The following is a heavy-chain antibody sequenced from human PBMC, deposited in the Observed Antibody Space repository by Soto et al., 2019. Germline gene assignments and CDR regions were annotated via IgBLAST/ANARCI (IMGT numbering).Heavy chain of an antibody. V-gene: IGHV1-69*13. J-gene: IGHJ6*02. CDR3: ARGLRFLEWVPTPYYYYGMDV. CDR2: IIPIFGTA. CDR1: GGTFSSYA. D-gene: IGHD3-3*01. Sequence: ASVKVSCKASGGTFSSYAISWVRQAPGQGLEWMGGIIPIFGTANYAQKFQGRVTITADESTSTAYMELSSLRSEDTAVYYCARGLRFLEWVPTPYYYYGMDVWG.